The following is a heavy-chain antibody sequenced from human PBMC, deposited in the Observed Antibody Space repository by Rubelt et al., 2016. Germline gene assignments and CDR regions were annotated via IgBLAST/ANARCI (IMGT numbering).Heavy chain of an antibody. CDR3: ARGVDSGYDYTHWFDP. CDR1: GGSISSSSYY. J-gene: IGHJ5*02. Sequence: QLQLQESGPGLVKPSETLSLTCTVSGGSISSSSYYWGWIRQPPGKGLEWIGSIYHSGSPYYNPSLKCRVTISVARSKIQFSLKLSSVTAADTAVYYCARGVDSGYDYTHWFDPWGQGTLVTVSS. CDR2: IYHSGSP. D-gene: IGHD5-12*01. V-gene: IGHV4-39*07.